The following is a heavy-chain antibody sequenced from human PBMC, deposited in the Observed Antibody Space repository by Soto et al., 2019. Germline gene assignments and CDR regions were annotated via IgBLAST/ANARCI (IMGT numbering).Heavy chain of an antibody. CDR1: GFTFSSYA. V-gene: IGHV3-23*01. Sequence: PGVSLRLSCAASGFTFSSYAMSWVRQAPGKGLEWVTVINGGSTTYYADSVKGRFTISRDSATNTLYLQMHSLRAEDTAVYYCARRRGPERDCSVGSCYSRRDAFDIWGQGTMVTVSS. CDR2: INGGSTT. D-gene: IGHD2-15*01. J-gene: IGHJ3*02. CDR3: ARRRGPERDCSVGSCYSRRDAFDI.